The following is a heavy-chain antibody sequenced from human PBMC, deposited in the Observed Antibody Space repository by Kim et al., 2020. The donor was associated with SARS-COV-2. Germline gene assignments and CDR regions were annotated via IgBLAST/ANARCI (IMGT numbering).Heavy chain of an antibody. J-gene: IGHJ6*02. V-gene: IGHV3-23*01. Sequence: GGSLRLSCAASGFTFSSYAMSWVRQAPGKGLEWVSAISGSGGSTYYADSVKGRFTISRDNSKNTLYLQMNSLRAEDTAVYYCAKDPYSSSWSYYYYGMDVWGQGTTVSVSS. CDR1: GFTFSSYA. CDR2: ISGSGGST. CDR3: AKDPYSSSWSYYYYGMDV. D-gene: IGHD6-13*01.